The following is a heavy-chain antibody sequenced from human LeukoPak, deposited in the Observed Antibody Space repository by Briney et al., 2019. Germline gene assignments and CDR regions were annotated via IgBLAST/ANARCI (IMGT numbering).Heavy chain of an antibody. CDR1: RFTFSNAW. Sequence: PGGSLRLSCAASRFTFSNAWMSWVRQAPGKGLEWVGRIKSKTEGGTTDYAAPVKGRFTISRDDSKNTLYLQMNSLKTEDTAVYYCTTIHYGDYWGQGTLVTVSS. CDR2: IKSKTEGGTT. CDR3: TTIHYGDY. J-gene: IGHJ4*02. V-gene: IGHV3-15*01.